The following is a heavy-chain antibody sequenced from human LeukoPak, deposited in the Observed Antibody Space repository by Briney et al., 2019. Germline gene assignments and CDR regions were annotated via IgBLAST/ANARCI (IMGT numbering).Heavy chain of an antibody. J-gene: IGHJ4*02. CDR1: GGTFSSYA. V-gene: IGHV1-69*06. D-gene: IGHD6-19*01. CDR3: ARAGYSSGWYGY. Sequence: SVKVSCKASGGTFSSYAISWVRQAPGQGLEWMGRIIPIFGTANYAQKFQGRVTITADKSTSTAYMELSSLRSEDTAVYYCARAGYSSGWYGYWGQGTLATVSS. CDR2: IIPIFGTA.